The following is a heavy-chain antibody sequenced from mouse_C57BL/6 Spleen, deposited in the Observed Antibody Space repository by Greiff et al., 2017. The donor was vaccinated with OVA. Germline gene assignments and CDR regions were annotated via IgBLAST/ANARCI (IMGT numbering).Heavy chain of an antibody. CDR1: GFSLSTSGMG. V-gene: IGHV8-12*01. Sequence: QVTLKESGPGILQSSQTLSLTCSFSGFSLSTSGMGVSWIRQPSGKGLEWLAHIYWDDDKRYNPSLKSRLTISKDTSRNPVFLKITSVDTADTATYYFARRARTSPTGSSYNWYFDVWGTGTTVTVSS. CDR3: ARRARTSPTGSSYNWYFDV. J-gene: IGHJ1*03. D-gene: IGHD1-1*01. CDR2: IYWDDDK.